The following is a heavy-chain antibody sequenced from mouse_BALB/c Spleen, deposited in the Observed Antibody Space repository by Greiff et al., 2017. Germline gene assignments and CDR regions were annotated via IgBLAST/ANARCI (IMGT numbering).Heavy chain of an antibody. CDR2: IWAGGST. Sequence: VKLMESGPGLVAPSQSLSITCTVSGFSLTSYGVHWVRQPPGKGLEWLGVIWAGGSTNYNSALMSRLSISKDNSKSQVFLKMNSLQTDDTAMYYCARVQYGNYGGAYWGQGTLVTVSA. J-gene: IGHJ3*01. D-gene: IGHD2-10*02. CDR3: ARVQYGNYGGAY. V-gene: IGHV2-9*02. CDR1: GFSLTSYG.